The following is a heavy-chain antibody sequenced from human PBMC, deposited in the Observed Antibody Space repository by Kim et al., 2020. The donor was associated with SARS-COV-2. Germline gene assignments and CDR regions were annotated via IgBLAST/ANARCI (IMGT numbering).Heavy chain of an antibody. D-gene: IGHD4-17*01. CDR3: ARDLGDYGDYCFDP. Sequence: SSLKSRVTISVDTSNNQFSLKLSSVTAADTAVYYCARDLGDYGDYCFDPWGQGTLVTVSS. J-gene: IGHJ5*02. V-gene: IGHV4-59*01.